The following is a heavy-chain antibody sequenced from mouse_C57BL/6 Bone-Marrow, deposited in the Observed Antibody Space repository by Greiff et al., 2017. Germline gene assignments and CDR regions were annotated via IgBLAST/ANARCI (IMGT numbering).Heavy chain of an antibody. CDR3: ARGGEKLPWFAY. CDR1: GYTFTSYW. V-gene: IGHV1-61*01. J-gene: IGHJ3*01. D-gene: IGHD2-1*01. CDR2: IYPSDSET. Sequence: VQLQQPGAELVRPGSSVKLSCKASGYTFTSYWMDWVKQRPGQGLEWIGNIYPSDSETHYNQKFKDKATLTVDKSSSTAYMQLSSLTSEDSAGYNGARGGEKLPWFAYWGQGTLVTVSA.